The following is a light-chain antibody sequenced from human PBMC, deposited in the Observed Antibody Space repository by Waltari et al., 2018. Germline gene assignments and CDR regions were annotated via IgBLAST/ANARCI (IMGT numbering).Light chain of an antibody. J-gene: IGKJ1*01. V-gene: IGKV1-5*03. Sequence: DIQLTQSPSTLSASVGDSVTITCRASQGIGRWLAWYQQKPGKTPDLLIYKASILERGVPSRFSGSGSGTEFTLTITGLQPLDVATYYCQEYDSHWSFGQGTKVEIK. CDR2: KAS. CDR1: QGIGRW. CDR3: QEYDSHWS.